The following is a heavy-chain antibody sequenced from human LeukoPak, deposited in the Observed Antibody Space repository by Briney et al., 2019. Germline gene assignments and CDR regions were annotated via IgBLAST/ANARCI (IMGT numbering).Heavy chain of an antibody. D-gene: IGHD3-22*01. CDR2: INPSGGST. CDR3: ARDRIHYYDSSGPSRYYYYYGMDV. CDR1: GYTFTSYY. J-gene: IGHJ6*02. Sequence: ASVNVSCKASGYTFTSYYMHWVRQAPGQGLEWMGIINPSGGSTSYAQKFQGRVTMTRDTSTSTVYMELSSLRSEDTAVYYCARDRIHYYDSSGPSRYYYYYGMDVWGQGTTVTVSS. V-gene: IGHV1-46*01.